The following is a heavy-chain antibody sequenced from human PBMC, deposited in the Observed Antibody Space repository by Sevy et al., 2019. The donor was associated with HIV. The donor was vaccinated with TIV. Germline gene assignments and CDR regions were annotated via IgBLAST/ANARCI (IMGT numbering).Heavy chain of an antibody. CDR3: TTESGYGSGWYLNYFDY. CDR1: GFTFSNAW. V-gene: IGHV3-15*01. CDR2: IKSKTDGGTT. J-gene: IGHJ4*02. Sequence: GGSLRLSCAASGFTFSNAWMSWVRQAPGKGLEWVGRIKSKTDGGTTDNAAPVKGRFTISSDDSKNTLYLQMNSLKTEDTAVYYCTTESGYGSGWYLNYFDYWGQGTLVTVSS. D-gene: IGHD6-19*01.